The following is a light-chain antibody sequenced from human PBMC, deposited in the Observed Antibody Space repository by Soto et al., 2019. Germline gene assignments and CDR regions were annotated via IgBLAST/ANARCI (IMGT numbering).Light chain of an antibody. CDR2: AAY. Sequence: DLQMTQSPSSLSASVGDRVTITCRASQNIRNYLNWYQQTPGKAPKLLIYAAYSLQSGVPSRFSGNGSGTDFTLTTSSRQPEDSATYYCPQSSSNPYSFGQGTKLEIK. CDR3: PQSSSNPYS. CDR1: QNIRNY. J-gene: IGKJ2*03. V-gene: IGKV1-39*01.